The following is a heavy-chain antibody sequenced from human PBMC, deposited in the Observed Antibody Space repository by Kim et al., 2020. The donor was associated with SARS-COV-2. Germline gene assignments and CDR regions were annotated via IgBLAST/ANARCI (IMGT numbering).Heavy chain of an antibody. CDR1: GGSISSGDYY. V-gene: IGHV4-30-4*01. J-gene: IGHJ6*03. CDR3: ARDRRSTSWGAWSGYYTNYYYYYMDV. CDR2: IYYSGST. D-gene: IGHD3-3*01. Sequence: SETLSLTCTVSGGSISSGDYYWSWIRQPPGKGLEWIGYIYYSGSTYYNPSLKSRVTISVDTSKNQFSLKLSSVTAADTAVYYCARDRRSTSWGAWSGYYTNYYYYYMDVWGKGTTVTVSS.